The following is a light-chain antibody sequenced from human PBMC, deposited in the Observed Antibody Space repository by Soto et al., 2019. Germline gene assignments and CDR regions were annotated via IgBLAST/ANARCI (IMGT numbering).Light chain of an antibody. CDR3: QQLKSYPYT. V-gene: IGKV1-9*01. J-gene: IGKJ2*01. Sequence: DIQLTQSPSFLSASVGERVTIICRASQGISDYFAWYQQKPGKVPKLLIYGVSSLQSGVPSRFSGSGSGTQFTLTINSLQPEDFATYYCQQLKSYPYTFGQGTKVEIK. CDR1: QGISDY. CDR2: GVS.